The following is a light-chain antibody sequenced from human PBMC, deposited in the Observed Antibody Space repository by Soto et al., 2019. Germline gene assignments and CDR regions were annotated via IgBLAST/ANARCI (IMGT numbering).Light chain of an antibody. Sequence: QSALTQPASVSGSPGQSITISCTGTSSDVGGYNYVSWYQQHPGKAPKLMIYDVSNRPSGVSNRFSGSKSGNTASLTISGLQAEDEADYYCSSYTRSSTLFGGGTKLTVL. J-gene: IGLJ2*01. CDR1: SSDVGGYNY. V-gene: IGLV2-14*01. CDR3: SSYTRSSTL. CDR2: DVS.